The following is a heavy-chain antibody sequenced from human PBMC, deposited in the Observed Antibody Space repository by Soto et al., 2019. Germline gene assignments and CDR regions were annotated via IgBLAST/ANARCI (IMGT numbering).Heavy chain of an antibody. CDR3: VRYNRLRFFDRTYFDP. CDR2: IGAGSSPT. CDR1: GFTFSHYN. J-gene: IGHJ5*02. Sequence: GGYLRLSCTASGFTFSHYNMNWVRQTPGKGLEWVSYIGAGSSPTYYTDSVKGRFTISRDNAQNSLFLQMNSLRDEDTAVYYCVRYNRLRFFDRTYFDPWGQGTLVTVSS. D-gene: IGHD3-9*01. V-gene: IGHV3-48*02.